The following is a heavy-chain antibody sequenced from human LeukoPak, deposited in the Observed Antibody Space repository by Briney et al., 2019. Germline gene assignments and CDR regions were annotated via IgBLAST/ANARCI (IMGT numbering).Heavy chain of an antibody. CDR1: GYSFATYW. CDR3: ARLYSILSPFDP. V-gene: IGHV5-51*01. Sequence: GESLKISCTGSGYSFATYWIAWVRQMPGKGLEWMGIIYPADSNTRYSPSVKGQVTISADKSNNTAYLQWSSLKASDTAMYFCARLYSILSPFDPWGQGTLVTVSS. J-gene: IGHJ5*02. D-gene: IGHD2-21*01. CDR2: IYPADSNT.